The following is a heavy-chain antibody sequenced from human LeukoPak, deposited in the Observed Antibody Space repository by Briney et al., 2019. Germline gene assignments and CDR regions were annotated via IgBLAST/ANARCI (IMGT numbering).Heavy chain of an antibody. CDR2: INPNSGGR. J-gene: IGHJ4*02. CDR3: ALKRGYYDSSGYPFDY. D-gene: IGHD3-22*01. V-gene: IGHV1-2*02. CDR1: GYTFTVYY. Sequence: ASVKVSCTSSGYTFTVYYMHWVRQAPGQGLGWMGWINPNSGGRNYEQKFQGRDRMTRDTSISTDYMELRRLRSDDTAVYYCALKRGYYDSSGYPFDYWGQGTLVTVPS.